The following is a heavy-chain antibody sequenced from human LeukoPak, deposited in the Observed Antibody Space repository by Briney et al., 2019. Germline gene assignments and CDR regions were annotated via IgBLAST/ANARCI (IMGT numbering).Heavy chain of an antibody. CDR1: GFSFSSSS. D-gene: IGHD6-13*01. V-gene: IGHV3-66*01. CDR3: ARSQQQLVPLPPNYYGMDV. Sequence: GGSLRLSCAASGFSFSSSSMSWVRQAPGKGLEWVSVIYSGGSTYYADSVKGRFTISRDNSKNTLYLQMNSLRAEDTAVYYCARSQQQLVPLPPNYYGMDVWGQGTTGTVSS. CDR2: IYSGGST. J-gene: IGHJ6*02.